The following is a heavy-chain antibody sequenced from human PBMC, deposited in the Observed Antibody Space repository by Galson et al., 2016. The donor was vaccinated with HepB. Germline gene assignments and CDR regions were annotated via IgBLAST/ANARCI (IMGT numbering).Heavy chain of an antibody. CDR1: GYTFIRYG. Sequence: CKASGYTFIRYGISWVRQAPGQGLEWLGWISIYNGNTNYAPKIQGRVTMTADTSTTTAYMELRSLISDDSAVYYCARGPHYDFWSGSQPDYWGQGTLVTVSS. D-gene: IGHD3-3*01. CDR2: ISIYNGNT. V-gene: IGHV1-18*01. J-gene: IGHJ4*02. CDR3: ARGPHYDFWSGSQPDY.